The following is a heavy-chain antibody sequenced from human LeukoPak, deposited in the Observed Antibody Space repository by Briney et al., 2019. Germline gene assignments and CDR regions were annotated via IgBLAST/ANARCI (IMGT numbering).Heavy chain of an antibody. CDR3: ARDQFVVVVAATSTAFDI. D-gene: IGHD2-15*01. CDR1: GYTFTSYG. CDR2: ISAYNGNT. J-gene: IGHJ3*02. V-gene: IGHV1-18*01. Sequence: ASVKVSCKASGYTFTSYGISWVRQAPGQGLEWMGWISAYNGNTNYAQKLQGRVTMTTGTSTSTAYMELRSLRSDDTAVYYCARDQFVVVVAATSTAFDIWGQGTMVTVSS.